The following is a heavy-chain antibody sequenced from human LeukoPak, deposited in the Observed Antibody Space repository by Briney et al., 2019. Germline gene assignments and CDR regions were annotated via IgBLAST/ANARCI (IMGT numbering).Heavy chain of an antibody. Sequence: GGSLRLSCAPSGFTFNSQNMNCVPQAPGKGLEWVSSISSSSSYIYYADSVKGRFTISRENAKNSLYLQMNSLRAEDTAVYYCARGATYSSDFDYWGQGTLVTVSS. D-gene: IGHD6-19*01. CDR1: GFTFNSQN. J-gene: IGHJ4*02. CDR3: ARGATYSSDFDY. CDR2: ISSSSSYI. V-gene: IGHV3-21*01.